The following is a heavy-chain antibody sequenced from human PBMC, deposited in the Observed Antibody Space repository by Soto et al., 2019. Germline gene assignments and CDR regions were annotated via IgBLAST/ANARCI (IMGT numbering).Heavy chain of an antibody. CDR2: INPSGGST. J-gene: IGHJ3*02. D-gene: IGHD2-15*01. V-gene: IGHV1-46*01. CDR3: ARGDCSGGSCYYTNDDAFDI. Sequence: ASVKLSCKACGYTFTSYYMHWVRQAPGQGLEWMGIINPSGGSTSYAQKFQGRVTMTRDTSTSTVYMELSSLRSEDTAVYYCARGDCSGGSCYYTNDDAFDIWGQGTIVTVSS. CDR1: GYTFTSYY.